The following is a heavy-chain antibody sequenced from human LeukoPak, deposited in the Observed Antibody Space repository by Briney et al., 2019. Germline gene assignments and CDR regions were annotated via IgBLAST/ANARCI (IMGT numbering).Heavy chain of an antibody. V-gene: IGHV4-39*01. CDR3: ARRGVAATIDY. D-gene: IGHD6-19*01. CDR1: GGSNSSSSYY. Sequence: SETLSLTCTVSGGSNSSSSYYWGWIRQPPGKGLEWIGSIYYSGSTYYNPSLKSRVTISVDTSKNQFSLKLSSVTAADTAVYYCARRGVAATIDYWGQGTLVTVSS. J-gene: IGHJ4*02. CDR2: IYYSGST.